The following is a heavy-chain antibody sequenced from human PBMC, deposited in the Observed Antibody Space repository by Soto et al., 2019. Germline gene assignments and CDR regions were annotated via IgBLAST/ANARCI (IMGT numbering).Heavy chain of an antibody. CDR1: GGSIISYC. CDR2: IYYSGST. Sequence: PSETLSLTCTVAGGSIISYCWSWIRQPPGKGLEWIGYIYYSGSTNYNPSLKSRVTISVDTSKNQFSLKLSSVTAADTAVYYCASTDYSRGGYYYYGMDVWGQGTTVTVSS. D-gene: IGHD5-12*01. V-gene: IGHV4-59*01. CDR3: ASTDYSRGGYYYYGMDV. J-gene: IGHJ6*02.